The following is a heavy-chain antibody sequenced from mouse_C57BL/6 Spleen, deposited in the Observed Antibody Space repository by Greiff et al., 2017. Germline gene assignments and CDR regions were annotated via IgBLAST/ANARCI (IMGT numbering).Heavy chain of an antibody. CDR2: IDPSDSET. V-gene: IGHV1-52*01. D-gene: IGHD2-5*01. J-gene: IGHJ4*01. CDR3: ARQGSNYYYAMDY. CDR1: GYTFTSYW. Sequence: QVQLQQPGAELVRPGSSVKLSCKASGYTFTSYWMHWVKQRPIQGLEWIGNIDPSDSETHYNQKFKDKATLTVDKSSSTAYMQLSSLTSEDSAVYYCARQGSNYYYAMDYRGQGTSVTVSS.